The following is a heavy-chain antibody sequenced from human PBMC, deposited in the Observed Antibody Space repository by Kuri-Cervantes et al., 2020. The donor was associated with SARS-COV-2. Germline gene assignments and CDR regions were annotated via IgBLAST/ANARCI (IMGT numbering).Heavy chain of an antibody. V-gene: IGHV1-18*01. Sequence: ASVKVSCKASGYTFTSYGISWVRQAPGQGLEWMGWISAYNGNTNYAQKLQGRVTMTTDTSTSTAYMELSSLRSEDTAVYYCHVYGSGSYYNWLDYWGQGTLVTVSS. CDR3: HVYGSGSYYNWLDY. J-gene: IGHJ4*02. CDR2: ISAYNGNT. D-gene: IGHD3-10*01. CDR1: GYTFTSYG.